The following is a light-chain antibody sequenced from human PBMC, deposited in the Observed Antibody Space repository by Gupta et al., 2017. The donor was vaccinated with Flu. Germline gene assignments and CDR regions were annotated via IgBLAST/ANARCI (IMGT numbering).Light chain of an antibody. Sequence: PSSLSASVGDRVTITCRASQSISSYLNWYQQKPGKAPKLLIYDASNLQTGVPSRFSGSGSGTDFTITISSLQPEDVATYYCQQHYSGPLTFGAGTKVEIK. CDR2: DAS. V-gene: IGKV1-39*01. CDR3: QQHYSGPLT. J-gene: IGKJ4*01. CDR1: QSISSY.